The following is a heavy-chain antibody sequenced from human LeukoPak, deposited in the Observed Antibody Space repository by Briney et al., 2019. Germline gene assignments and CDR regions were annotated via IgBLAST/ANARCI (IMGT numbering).Heavy chain of an antibody. CDR1: GGSFSGYY. CDR2: INHSGST. V-gene: IGHV4-34*09. CDR3: ARGYPPLMTTVWFDP. Sequence: PSETLSLTCAVYGGSFSGYYWSWIRQPPGKGLEWIGEINHSGSTYYNPSLKSRVTISVDTSKNQFSLKLSSVTAADTAVYYCARGYPPLMTTVWFDPWGQGTLVTVSS. D-gene: IGHD4-11*01. J-gene: IGHJ5*02.